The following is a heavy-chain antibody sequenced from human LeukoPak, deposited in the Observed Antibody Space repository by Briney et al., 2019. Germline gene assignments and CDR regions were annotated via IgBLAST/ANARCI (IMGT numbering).Heavy chain of an antibody. CDR2: IYYSGST. J-gene: IGHJ4*02. Sequence: SETLSLTCTVSGGSISSSSYYWGWIRQPPGRGLGGIGSIYYSGSTYYHPSLKSRVTISVDTSKNQFSLKLSSVTAAHTAVYYCASRSTVTTFGYYFDYWGQGTLVTVSS. V-gene: IGHV4-39*01. CDR1: GGSISSSSYY. CDR3: ASRSTVTTFGYYFDY. D-gene: IGHD4-17*01.